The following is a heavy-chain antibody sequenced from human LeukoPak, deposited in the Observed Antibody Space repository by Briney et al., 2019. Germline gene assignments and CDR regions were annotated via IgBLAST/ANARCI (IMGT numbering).Heavy chain of an antibody. J-gene: IGHJ4*02. CDR3: ARGGFCSGADCRGSFDY. CDR1: GLTLSTSW. CDR2: INNDGSTT. D-gene: IGHD2-15*01. Sequence: AGGSLRLSCAASGLTLSTSWMHWVRQAPGKGLVWVSHINNDGSTTTYADSVKGRFTISRDNAKNTLYLHVNSLRAEDTAVYYCARGGFCSGADCRGSFDYWGQGSLVTVSS. V-gene: IGHV3-74*01.